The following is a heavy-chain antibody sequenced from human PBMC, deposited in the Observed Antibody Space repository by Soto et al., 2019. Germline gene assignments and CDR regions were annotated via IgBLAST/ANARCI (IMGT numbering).Heavy chain of an antibody. CDR2: INHSGST. V-gene: IGHV4-34*01. CDR3: AITMIVGYGPLDY. Sequence: PSETLSLTCAVYGGSFSGYYWSWIRQPPGKGLEWIGEINHSGSTNYNPSLKSRVTISVDTSKNQFSLKLSSVTAADTAVYYCAITMIVGYGPLDYWGQGTLVTVSS. J-gene: IGHJ4*02. D-gene: IGHD3-22*01. CDR1: GGSFSGYY.